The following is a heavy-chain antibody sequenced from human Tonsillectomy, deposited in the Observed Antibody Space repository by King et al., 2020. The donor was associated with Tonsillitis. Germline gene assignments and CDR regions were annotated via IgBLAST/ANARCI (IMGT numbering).Heavy chain of an antibody. D-gene: IGHD2-2*01. CDR1: GGSISSSSYY. CDR2: IYYRGST. V-gene: IGHV4-39*07. J-gene: IGHJ3*02. Sequence: QLQESGPGLVKPSETLSLTCTVSGGSISSSSYYWGWIRQPPGKGLEWIGSIYYRGSTYYNPSLKSRVTISVDTSKHQFSLKLSSVTAADTAVYYCARDGGNIVVVPAAHNDAFDIWGQGTMVTVSS. CDR3: ARDGGNIVVVPAAHNDAFDI.